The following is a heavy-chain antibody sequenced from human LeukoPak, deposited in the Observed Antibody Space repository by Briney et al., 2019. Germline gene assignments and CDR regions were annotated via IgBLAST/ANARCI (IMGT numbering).Heavy chain of an antibody. CDR1: GGSISSYY. V-gene: IGHV4-59*01. CDR2: IYYSGST. Sequence: PSETLSLTCTVSGGSISSYYWSWTRQPPGKGLEWIGYIYYSGSTNYNPSLKSRVTISVDTSKNQFSLKLSSVTAADTAVYYCARVGYGDYSAFDIWGQGTMVTVSS. D-gene: IGHD4-17*01. CDR3: ARVGYGDYSAFDI. J-gene: IGHJ3*02.